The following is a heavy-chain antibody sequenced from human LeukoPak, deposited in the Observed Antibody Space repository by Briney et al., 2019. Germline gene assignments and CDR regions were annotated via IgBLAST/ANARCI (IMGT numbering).Heavy chain of an antibody. J-gene: IGHJ4*02. CDR3: ARDVVDWEYFDY. D-gene: IGHD2-21*01. Sequence: PGGPLGLSCEAFGLPFIRNSMNWVGKAPGRGRGGVSSISSRSSSIYYADSVKGRFTISRDNAKNSLYLQMNSLRAEDTAVYYCARDVVDWEYFDYWGQGTLVTVSS. V-gene: IGHV3-21*01. CDR2: ISSRSSSI. CDR1: GLPFIRNS.